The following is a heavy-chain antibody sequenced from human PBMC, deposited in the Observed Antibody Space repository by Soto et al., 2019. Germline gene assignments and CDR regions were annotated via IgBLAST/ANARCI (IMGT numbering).Heavy chain of an antibody. CDR1: GGSISSYY. CDR2: IYYSGST. CDR3: ARGGYYDILTGYSQRLD. Sequence: PSETLSLTCTVSGGSISSYYWSWIRQPPGKGLEWIGYIYYSGSTNYNPSLKSRVTISVDTSKNQFSLKLSSVTAADTAVYYCARGGYYDILTGYSQRLDWGQGTLVTVPQ. D-gene: IGHD3-9*01. J-gene: IGHJ4*02. V-gene: IGHV4-59*01.